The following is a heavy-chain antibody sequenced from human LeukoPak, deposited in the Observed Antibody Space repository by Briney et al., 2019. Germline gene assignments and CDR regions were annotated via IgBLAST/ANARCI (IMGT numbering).Heavy chain of an antibody. J-gene: IGHJ4*02. CDR3: VKDYCRDGNCPFPFLDS. V-gene: IGHV3-23*01. CDR1: GFTLTNHG. Sequence: GGSLRLSCAVSGFTLTNHGVSWVRQAPGKGLEWVSIITGTGGKYYGDSVKGRFVLSRDNSKNTVYMQMTSLRAEDTATYYCVKDYCRDGNCPFPFLDSWGQGTLVTVSS. D-gene: IGHD2-15*01. CDR2: ITGTGGK.